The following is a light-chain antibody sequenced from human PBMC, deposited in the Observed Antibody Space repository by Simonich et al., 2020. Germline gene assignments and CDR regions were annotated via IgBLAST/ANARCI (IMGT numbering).Light chain of an antibody. CDR2: GAS. CDR1: QRVSSN. CDR3: QQYYSTPYT. Sequence: EIVMTQSRATLSVSPGERGTLSCRASQRVSSNLAWYQQKPGQAPRLLIYGASTRATGIPVRFSGSGSGTEFTLTISSLQSEDVAVYYCQQYYSTPYTFGQGTKLEIK. J-gene: IGKJ2*01. V-gene: IGKV3-15*01.